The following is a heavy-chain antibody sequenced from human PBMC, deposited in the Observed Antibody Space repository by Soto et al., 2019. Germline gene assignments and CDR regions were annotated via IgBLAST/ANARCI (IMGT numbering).Heavy chain of an antibody. CDR1: GGSIGSGGYY. CDR3: ARGNYGDFSSYFDY. V-gene: IGHV4-31*03. D-gene: IGHD4-17*01. CDR2: IYYSGST. J-gene: IGHJ4*02. Sequence: PSETLSLTCTVSGGSIGSGGYYWSWIRQHPGKGLEWIGYIYYSGSTYYNPSLKSRVTISVDTSKNQFSLKLSSVTAADTAVYYCARGNYGDFSSYFDYWGQGTLVTVSS.